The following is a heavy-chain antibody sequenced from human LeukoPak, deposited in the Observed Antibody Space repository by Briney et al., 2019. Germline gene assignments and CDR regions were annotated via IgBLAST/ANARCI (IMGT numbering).Heavy chain of an antibody. V-gene: IGHV3-30*02. CDR2: IRYDGSNK. J-gene: IGHJ6*03. Sequence: GGSLRLSCAASGFTFSSYGMHWVRQAPGKGLEWVAFIRYDGSNKYYADSVKGRFTISRDNSKNTLYLQMNSLRAEDTAVYYCAKDRVRGVIPHYYYYCMDVWGKGTTVTVSS. CDR3: AKDRVRGVIPHYYYYCMDV. CDR1: GFTFSSYG. D-gene: IGHD3-10*01.